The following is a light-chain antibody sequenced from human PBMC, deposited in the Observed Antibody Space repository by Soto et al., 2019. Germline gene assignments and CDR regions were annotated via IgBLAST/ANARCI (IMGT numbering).Light chain of an antibody. J-gene: IGKJ1*01. V-gene: IGKV3-20*01. CDR1: RTISSSY. CDR3: QHYGSSPRT. CDR2: RAS. Sequence: EIVLTQSPATLSLSPGERATLSCRASRTISSSYLAWNQRRPGQAPRLLINRASNRATGIPDRFSGGGSGTDFTLTIGRLEPADFAVYYCQHYGSSPRTFGQGTKVDIK.